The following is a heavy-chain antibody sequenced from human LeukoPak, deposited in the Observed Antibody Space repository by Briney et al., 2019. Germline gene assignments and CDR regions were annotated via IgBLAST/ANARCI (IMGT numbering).Heavy chain of an antibody. D-gene: IGHD6-19*01. V-gene: IGHV1-2*02. CDR2: INPNSGGT. CDR3: ARDRDSSGWYVDY. Sequence: GASVKVSCKASGYTFTGYYMHWVRQAPGQGLEWTGWINPNSGGTNYAQKFQGRVTMTRDTSISTAYMELSRLRSDDTAVYYCARDRDSSGWYVDYWGQGTLVTVSS. J-gene: IGHJ4*02. CDR1: GYTFTGYY.